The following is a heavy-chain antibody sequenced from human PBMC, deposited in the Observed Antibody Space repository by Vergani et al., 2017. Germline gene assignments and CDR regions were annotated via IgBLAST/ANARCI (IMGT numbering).Heavy chain of an antibody. CDR3: ARGSGDDVCSGGRNYYYYYCMDV. CDR1: GGTFSSYA. V-gene: IGHV1-69*01. Sequence: QVQLVQSGAEVKKPGSSVKVSCKASGGTFSSYAISWVRQAPGQGLEWMGGIIPIFGTANYAQKFQGRVTITAGESTSTAYMELSSLRSEDTAVYYCARGSGDDVCSGGRNYYYYYCMDVWGKGTTVTVSS. CDR2: IIPIFGTA. D-gene: IGHD3-3*01. J-gene: IGHJ6*03.